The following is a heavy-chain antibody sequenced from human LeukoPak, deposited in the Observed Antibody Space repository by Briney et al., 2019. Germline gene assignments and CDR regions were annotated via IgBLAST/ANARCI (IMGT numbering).Heavy chain of an antibody. CDR3: AREIKDDFWSGYYTWSFDY. Sequence: GGSLRLSCAASGFTFSSYWMSWVRQAPGKGLEWVANIKQDGSEEYYVDSVKGRFTISRDNAKNSLYLQMNSLRAEDTAVYYCAREIKDDFWSGYYTWSFDYWGQGTLVTVSS. CDR1: GFTFSSYW. CDR2: IKQDGSEE. D-gene: IGHD3-3*01. V-gene: IGHV3-7*01. J-gene: IGHJ4*02.